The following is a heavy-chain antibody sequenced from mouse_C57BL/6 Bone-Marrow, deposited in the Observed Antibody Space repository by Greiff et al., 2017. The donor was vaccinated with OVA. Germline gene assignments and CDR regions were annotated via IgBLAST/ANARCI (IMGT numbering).Heavy chain of an antibody. CDR1: GFNIKDDY. CDR2: IVPENGDT. CDR3: TSYGNFDY. V-gene: IGHV14-4*01. J-gene: IGHJ2*01. D-gene: IGHD2-1*01. Sequence: VQLKESGAELVRPGASVTLSCTASGFNIKDDYMHWVKQRPEQGLVWIGWIVPENGDTEYASKFQGKATITADTSSNTAYLQLSSLTSEDTAVYYCTSYGNFDYWGQGTTLTVSS.